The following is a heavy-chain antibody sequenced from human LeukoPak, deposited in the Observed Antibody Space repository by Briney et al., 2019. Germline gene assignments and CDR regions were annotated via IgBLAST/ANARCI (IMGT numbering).Heavy chain of an antibody. V-gene: IGHV1-18*01. CDR1: GYTFTSYG. CDR2: ISAYNGNT. CDR3: ARDYISYYYDSSGYYYHLVDCGY. J-gene: IGHJ4*02. Sequence: ASVKVSCKASGYTFTSYGISWVRQAPGQGLEWMGWISAYNGNTNYAQKLQGRVTMTTDTSTSTAYMELRSLRSDDTAVYYCARDYISYYYDSSGYYYHLVDCGYWGQGTLVTVSS. D-gene: IGHD3-22*01.